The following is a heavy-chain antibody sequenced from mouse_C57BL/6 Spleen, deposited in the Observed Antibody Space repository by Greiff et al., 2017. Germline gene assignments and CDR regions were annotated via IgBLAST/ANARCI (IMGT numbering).Heavy chain of an antibody. V-gene: IGHV1-52*01. CDR1: GYTFTSYW. Sequence: QVQLQQPGAELVRPGSSVKLSCKASGYTFTSYWMHWVKQRPIQGLEWIGNIDPSDSETHYNQKFKDKATLTVDKSSSTAYMQLSSLTSEDSAVYYCARREYLGLDYWGQGTTLTVSS. J-gene: IGHJ2*01. D-gene: IGHD5-1*01. CDR3: ARREYLGLDY. CDR2: IDPSDSET.